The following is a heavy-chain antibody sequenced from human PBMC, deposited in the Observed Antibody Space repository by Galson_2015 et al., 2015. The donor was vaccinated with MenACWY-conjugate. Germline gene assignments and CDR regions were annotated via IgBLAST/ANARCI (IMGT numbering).Heavy chain of an antibody. CDR3: ARDDRGSLYNTVCWFDP. J-gene: IGHJ5*02. D-gene: IGHD1-1*01. Sequence: SVKFSCKVSGDTFSSDSISWVRQAPGQGLELMGGIIPLSGNTNYVEKFQGRVTITADSSTNTVYMELSRLKSEDTAMYYCARDDRGSLYNTVCWFDPWGQGTQVAVSS. CDR2: IIPLSGNT. CDR1: GDTFSSDS. V-gene: IGHV1-69*13.